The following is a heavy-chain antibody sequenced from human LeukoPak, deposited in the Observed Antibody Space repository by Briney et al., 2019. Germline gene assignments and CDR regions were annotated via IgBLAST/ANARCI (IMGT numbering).Heavy chain of an antibody. V-gene: IGHV3-48*04. Sequence: GGSLRLSCAASGFIFSSYSMNWVRQAPGEGLEWVSYISSLSGTIYYADSVKGRFTISRDNAKNSLYLQMNSLRAEDTAVYYCARELTMVRGVSWFDPWGQGTLVTVSS. D-gene: IGHD3-10*01. CDR1: GFIFSSYS. CDR2: ISSLSGTI. CDR3: ARELTMVRGVSWFDP. J-gene: IGHJ5*02.